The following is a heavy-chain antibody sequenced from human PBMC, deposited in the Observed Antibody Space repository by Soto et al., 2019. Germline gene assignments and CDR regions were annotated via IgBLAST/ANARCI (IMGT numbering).Heavy chain of an antibody. V-gene: IGHV4-31*03. CDR1: GGSISSGGYY. Sequence: QVQLQESGPGLVKPSQTLSLTCTVSGGSISSGGYYWSWIRQHPGKGLEWIGYIYYSGSTYYNPSLNRRVTISVDPSMNLCSLKLSSVTAADTAVYYCARDRCSSTSCYVGHDAFDIWGQGTMVTVSS. CDR2: IYYSGST. J-gene: IGHJ3*02. D-gene: IGHD2-2*01. CDR3: ARDRCSSTSCYVGHDAFDI.